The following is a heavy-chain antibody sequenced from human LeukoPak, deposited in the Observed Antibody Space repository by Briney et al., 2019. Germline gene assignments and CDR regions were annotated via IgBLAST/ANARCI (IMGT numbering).Heavy chain of an antibody. Sequence: GGSLRLSCAASGFTFSIYSMNWVRQAPGEGLEWVSSISSSSSYIYYADSVKGRFTISRDNAKHSLYLQMNSLRAEDTAVYYCARDGYSSGHDYRGQGTLVTVSS. CDR3: ARDGYSSGHDY. D-gene: IGHD6-19*01. J-gene: IGHJ4*02. CDR1: GFTFSIYS. V-gene: IGHV3-21*01. CDR2: ISSSSSYI.